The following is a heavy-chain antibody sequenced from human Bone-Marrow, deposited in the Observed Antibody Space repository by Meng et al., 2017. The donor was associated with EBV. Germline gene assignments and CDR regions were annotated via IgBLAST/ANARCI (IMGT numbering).Heavy chain of an antibody. CDR2: ISPYNGNT. D-gene: IGHD2-15*01. Sequence: VQLVPAGAAVKMPRAQWQGSCKPSAYTFTSYGSSWARRAPGQGLEWMGWISPYNGNTTYAQKLQGIVTITTDTATSTAYLELRSLRSDDTAVYYCARINCSGGSCYSPLWYWGQGTLVTVSS. J-gene: IGHJ4*02. V-gene: IGHV1-18*01. CDR1: AYTFTSYG. CDR3: ARINCSGGSCYSPLWY.